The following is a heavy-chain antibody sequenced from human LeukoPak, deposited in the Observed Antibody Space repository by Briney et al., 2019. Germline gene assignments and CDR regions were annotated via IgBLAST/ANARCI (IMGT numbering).Heavy chain of an antibody. Sequence: SETLSLTCTVSGDSISSDNYYWGWIRQSPGRGLEWIGNINYSGTTYYNPSLKSRVTISVDTSKNQFSLKVNSVTAADSAVYYCARHASYYFGMDVWGHGTTVTVSS. CDR2: INYSGTT. CDR3: ARHASYYFGMDV. J-gene: IGHJ6*02. CDR1: GDSISSDNYY. V-gene: IGHV4-39*01. D-gene: IGHD3-16*01.